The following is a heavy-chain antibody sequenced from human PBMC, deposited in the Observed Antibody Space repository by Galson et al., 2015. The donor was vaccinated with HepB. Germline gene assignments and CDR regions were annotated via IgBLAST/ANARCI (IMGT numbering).Heavy chain of an antibody. Sequence: SLRLSCAASGFTFSNYWMSWVRQAPGKGLEWVVNIRQDGSEKYYVDSVKGRFTISRDNATNSPYLQMNSLRAEDTVVYFCARDGLWFGESSYYFDYWGQGTLVTVSS. CDR2: IRQDGSEK. CDR1: GFTFSNYW. CDR3: ARDGLWFGESSYYFDY. J-gene: IGHJ4*02. V-gene: IGHV3-7*03. D-gene: IGHD3-10*01.